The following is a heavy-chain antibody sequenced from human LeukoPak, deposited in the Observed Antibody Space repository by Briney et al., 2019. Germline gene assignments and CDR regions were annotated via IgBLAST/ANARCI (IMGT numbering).Heavy chain of an antibody. V-gene: IGHV3-48*03. Sequence: PPGGSLRLSCAASGFTFSSYEMNWVRQAPGKGREWVSYISCRSVYLHHADSVTGRFTISRDNAKDSLYLQMNSLRAEDMAVYYCAREGGSLIRGFILSFFDIWGQGTMVTVSS. D-gene: IGHD3-10*01. CDR1: GFTFSSYE. J-gene: IGHJ3*02. CDR2: ISCRSVYL. CDR3: AREGGSLIRGFILSFFDI.